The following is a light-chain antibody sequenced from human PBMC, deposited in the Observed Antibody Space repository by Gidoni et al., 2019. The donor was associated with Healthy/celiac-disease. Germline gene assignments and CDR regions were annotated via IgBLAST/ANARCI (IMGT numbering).Light chain of an antibody. CDR1: QDISNY. V-gene: IGKV1-33*01. Sequence: DIQMTQSPSSLSASVGDRVTITCQASQDISNYLNWYQQKPGKDPKLLIYDASNLETGVPSSFSGSGSGTDFTLTISSLQPEEIATYYCQQYDNLLTFGPGTKVDIK. CDR3: QQYDNLLT. CDR2: DAS. J-gene: IGKJ3*01.